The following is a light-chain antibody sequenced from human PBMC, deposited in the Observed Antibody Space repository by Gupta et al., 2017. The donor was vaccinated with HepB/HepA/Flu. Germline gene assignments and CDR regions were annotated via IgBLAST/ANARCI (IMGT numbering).Light chain of an antibody. CDR3: QAWDSTTTLV. CDR2: QDT. Sequence: SYELTQPPSVSVSPGQTASITCSGDKLGDKYACWYQQKPGQSPVLVICQDTKRPSGIPERFSGSNSGNTATLTISGTQAVDEADYYCQAWDSTTTLVFGTGTKVTVL. V-gene: IGLV3-1*01. CDR1: KLGDKY. J-gene: IGLJ1*01.